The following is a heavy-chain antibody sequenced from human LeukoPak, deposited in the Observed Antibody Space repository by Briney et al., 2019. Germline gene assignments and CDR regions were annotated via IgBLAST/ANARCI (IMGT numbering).Heavy chain of an antibody. Sequence: GGSLRLSCGASGFTFNTYAMSWVRQAPGKGREWVSAISGSGGSTYYADSVRGRFTISRDNSKNTLYLQMNSLRAEDTAVYYCAKNLITLLSTVTTDYWGQGTLVTVSS. CDR2: ISGSGGST. J-gene: IGHJ4*02. V-gene: IGHV3-23*01. D-gene: IGHD4-17*01. CDR3: AKNLITLLSTVTTDY. CDR1: GFTFNTYA.